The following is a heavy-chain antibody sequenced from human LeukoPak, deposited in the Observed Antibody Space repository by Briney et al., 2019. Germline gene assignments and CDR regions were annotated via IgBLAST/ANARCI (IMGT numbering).Heavy chain of an antibody. Sequence: GGSLRLSCAASGFTFSSYALNWVRQAPAKGLEWVANIKQDGSEKHYVDSVKGRFTISRDNAKNSLYLQMNSLRAEDTAVYYCARAPLGSYDYWGQGTLVTVSS. CDR1: GFTFSSYA. V-gene: IGHV3-7*03. J-gene: IGHJ4*02. D-gene: IGHD1-26*01. CDR3: ARAPLGSYDY. CDR2: IKQDGSEK.